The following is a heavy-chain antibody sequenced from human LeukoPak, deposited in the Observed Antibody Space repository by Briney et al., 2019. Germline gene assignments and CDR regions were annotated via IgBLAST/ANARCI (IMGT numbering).Heavy chain of an antibody. D-gene: IGHD3-16*01. CDR2: TSPSTDYR. V-gene: IGHV3-11*03. J-gene: IGHJ6*02. Sequence: GGSLRLSCAASGFTISDYYMSWIRQAPGKGLEWVAYTSPSTDYRSYAPSVRGRFTISTDNAKNSLSLEVNSLRAEDTAVYYCARKCVNTRGEVGMDVWGQGTTVTVSS. CDR3: ARKCVNTRGEVGMDV. CDR1: GFTISDYY.